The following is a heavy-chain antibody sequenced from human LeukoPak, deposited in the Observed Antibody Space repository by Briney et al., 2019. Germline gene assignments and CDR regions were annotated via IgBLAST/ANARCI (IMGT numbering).Heavy chain of an antibody. CDR1: GFTFSSYA. Sequence: GGSLRLSYAASGFTFSSYALHWVRQAPGKGLEWVAVISYDGSNKYYADSVKGRFTISRDNSKNTLYLQMNSLRAEDTAVYYCARDSFERTGTTSVYYYYYGMDVWGQGTTVTVSS. CDR2: ISYDGSNK. D-gene: IGHD1-1*01. J-gene: IGHJ6*02. CDR3: ARDSFERTGTTSVYYYYYGMDV. V-gene: IGHV3-30*04.